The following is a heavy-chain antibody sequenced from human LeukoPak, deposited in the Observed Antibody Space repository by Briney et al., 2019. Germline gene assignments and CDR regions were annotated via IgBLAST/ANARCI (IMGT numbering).Heavy chain of an antibody. J-gene: IGHJ4*02. D-gene: IGHD3-22*01. CDR3: ATIYDRGDY. Sequence: ASVKVSCKASGYTFTSYDINWVRQATGQGLEWMGWMNPNSGNTGYAQKFQGRVTMTEDTSTDTAYVELSSLRSEDTAVYYCATIYDRGDYWGQGTLVTVSA. V-gene: IGHV1-8*01. CDR2: MNPNSGNT. CDR1: GYTFTSYD.